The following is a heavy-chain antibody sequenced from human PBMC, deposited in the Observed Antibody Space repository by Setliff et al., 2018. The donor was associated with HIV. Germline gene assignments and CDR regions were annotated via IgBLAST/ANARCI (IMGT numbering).Heavy chain of an antibody. Sequence: PSETLSLTCTVSGGSITSADYYWTWIRQPAGKGLEWIGEINHSGSTNYNPSLKSRVSISVDTSKKQFSLKLSSVSAADTAVYYCARESPDGLDYWGQGTLVTVSS. CDR2: INHSGST. V-gene: IGHV4-39*07. J-gene: IGHJ4*02. D-gene: IGHD2-8*01. CDR3: ARESPDGLDY. CDR1: GGSITSADYY.